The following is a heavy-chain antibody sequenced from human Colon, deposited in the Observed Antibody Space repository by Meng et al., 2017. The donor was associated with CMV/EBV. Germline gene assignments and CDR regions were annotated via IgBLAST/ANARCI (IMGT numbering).Heavy chain of an antibody. V-gene: IGHV3-7*01. Sequence: GGSLRLSCAASGFTVSSDYMSWVRQAPGKGLEWVARMKEDGSEIYYVDSVKGRFTISRDNAKKSLYLQMNSLRAEDTAVYYCAKGGSSRFESWGQGTLVTVSS. CDR2: MKEDGSEI. CDR3: AKGGSSRFES. J-gene: IGHJ4*02. D-gene: IGHD6-19*01. CDR1: GFTVSSDY.